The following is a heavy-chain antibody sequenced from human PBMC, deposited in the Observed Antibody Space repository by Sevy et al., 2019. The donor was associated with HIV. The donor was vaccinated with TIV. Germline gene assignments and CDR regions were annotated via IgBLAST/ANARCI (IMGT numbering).Heavy chain of an antibody. V-gene: IGHV3-53*01. CDR1: GFTVSSNY. Sequence: GGSLRLSCAASGFTVSSNYMSWVRQAPGKGLEWVSAIYGGGSTYYADSVEGRFTISRDNSKNTLYLQMNSLRAEDTAVDYCARVGSGYYYYYGMDVWGQGTTVTVSS. D-gene: IGHD2-15*01. J-gene: IGHJ6*02. CDR2: IYGGGST. CDR3: ARVGSGYYYYYGMDV.